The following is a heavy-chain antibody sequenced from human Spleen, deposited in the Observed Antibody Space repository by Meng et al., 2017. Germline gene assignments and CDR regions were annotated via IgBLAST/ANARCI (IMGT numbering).Heavy chain of an antibody. Sequence: GESLKISCAASGFTFSNSDMNWVRQAPGKGLEWMGIINPSGGSTSYAQKFQGRVTMTRDTSTSTAYMELRSLRSDDTAVYYCARDPKAGYCSSTSCYRGNYYGMDVWGQGTTVTVSS. CDR3: ARDPKAGYCSSTSCYRGNYYGMDV. CDR2: INPSGGST. D-gene: IGHD2-2*02. CDR1: GFTFSNSD. J-gene: IGHJ6*02. V-gene: IGHV1-46*01.